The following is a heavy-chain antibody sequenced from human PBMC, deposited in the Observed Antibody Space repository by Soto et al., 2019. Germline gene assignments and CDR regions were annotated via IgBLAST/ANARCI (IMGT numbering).Heavy chain of an antibody. J-gene: IGHJ4*03. CDR2: IFYSGST. V-gene: IGHV4-61*01. CDR3: ARIQCSHCSFDY. Sequence: SETLSLTCSGSGGSVITASYYWTRIRQPPGKGLEWIAFIFYSGSTNYNPSLKNRVTMSVDTSKDQFSLRLSSVTAADTAVYYCARIQCSHCSFDYRGNGTLGTGSS. CDR1: GGSVITASYY. D-gene: IGHD6-19*01.